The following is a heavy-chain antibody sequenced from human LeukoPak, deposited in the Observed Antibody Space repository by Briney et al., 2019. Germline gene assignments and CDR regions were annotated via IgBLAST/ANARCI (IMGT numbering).Heavy chain of an antibody. CDR3: ARELLWFGEDYYGMDV. CDR1: GFTFSSYW. Sequence: GGSLRLSCAASGFTFSSYWMSWVRQAPGKGLEWIANIKQDGSEKYYVDSVKGRFTISRDNANNSLYLQMNSLRADDTAVYYCARELLWFGEDYYGMDVWGKGTTVTVSS. CDR2: IKQDGSEK. D-gene: IGHD3-10*01. V-gene: IGHV3-7*01. J-gene: IGHJ6*04.